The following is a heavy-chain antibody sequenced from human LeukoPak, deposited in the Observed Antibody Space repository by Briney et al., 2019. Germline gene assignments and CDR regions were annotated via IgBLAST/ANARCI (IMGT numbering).Heavy chain of an antibody. D-gene: IGHD6-13*01. J-gene: IGHJ1*01. V-gene: IGHV3-23*01. Sequence: GVLRLSCAASGFTFSSYAMSWVRQAPGKGLGWVSAISGSGGSTYYADSVKGRFTISRDNSKNTLYLQMNSLRAEDTAVYYCAKDGTAAAAPEYFQHWGQGTLVTVSS. CDR1: GFTFSSYA. CDR3: AKDGTAAAAPEYFQH. CDR2: ISGSGGST.